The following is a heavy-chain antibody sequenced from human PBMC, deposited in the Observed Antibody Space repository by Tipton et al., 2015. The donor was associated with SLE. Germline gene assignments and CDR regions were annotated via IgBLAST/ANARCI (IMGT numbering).Heavy chain of an antibody. CDR2: IYPVDSDT. D-gene: IGHD2-21*02. Sequence: QLVQSGAEVKKTGESLKISCKGPGHSFNSYWIAWVRQMPGKGLEWMGSIYPVDSDTRYSPSTQGQVTISADKSITTAYLQWSGLKASDCAMYYCARSSGHGDADEFDIWGQGTMVIVSS. CDR1: GHSFNSYW. CDR3: ARSSGHGDADEFDI. J-gene: IGHJ3*02. V-gene: IGHV5-51*03.